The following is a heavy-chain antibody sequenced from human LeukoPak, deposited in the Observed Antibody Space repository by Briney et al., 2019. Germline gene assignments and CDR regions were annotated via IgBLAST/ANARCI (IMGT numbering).Heavy chain of an antibody. CDR1: GGSISSYS. J-gene: IGHJ4*02. Sequence: SETLSLTCTVSGGSISSYSWNWIRQPPGKGLEWIGYIYYTGSTNYIPSLKSRVTISVDTSKNQFSLKLNSVTAADTAVYHCARDYCSGGNCYYFDYWGQGTLVTVSS. CDR3: ARDYCSGGNCYYFDY. V-gene: IGHV4-59*01. CDR2: IYYTGST. D-gene: IGHD2-15*01.